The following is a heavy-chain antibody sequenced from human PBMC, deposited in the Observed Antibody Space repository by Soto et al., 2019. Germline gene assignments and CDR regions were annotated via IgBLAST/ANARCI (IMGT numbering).Heavy chain of an antibody. CDR1: GFTFTSSA. V-gene: IGHV1-58*01. CDR2: NVVGSGNT. D-gene: IGHD6-25*01. J-gene: IGHJ6*01. Sequence: SVKVSCKASGFTFTSSAVQWVRQARGQRLEWIGWNVVGSGNTNYAQKFQERVTITRDMSTSTAYMELSSLRSEDTAVYYCAADTSPSGSAQVYYYDVMDGWGQRNTVTVAS. CDR3: AADTSPSGSAQVYYYDVMDG.